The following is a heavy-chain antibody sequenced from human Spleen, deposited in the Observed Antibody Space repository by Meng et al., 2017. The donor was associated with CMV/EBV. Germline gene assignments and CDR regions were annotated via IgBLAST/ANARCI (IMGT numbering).Heavy chain of an antibody. V-gene: IGHV4-34*01. CDR2: INHSGST. CDR1: GGSFSGYY. J-gene: IGHJ4*02. CDR3: ARSDFWSGYGY. Sequence: LTGAVYGGSFSGYYWSWIRQPPGKGLEWIGEINHSGSTNYNPSLKSRVTISVDTSKNQFSLKLSSVTAADTAVYYCARSDFWSGYGYWGQGTLVTSPQ. D-gene: IGHD3-3*01.